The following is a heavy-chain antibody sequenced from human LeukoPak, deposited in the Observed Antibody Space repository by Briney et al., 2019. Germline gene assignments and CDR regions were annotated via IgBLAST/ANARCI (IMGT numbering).Heavy chain of an antibody. CDR3: ARQNTRLRVYYYYGMDV. Sequence: NPSETLSLTCTVSGGSISSYYWSWIRQPPGKGLEWIGYIYYSGSTYYNPSLKSRVTISVDTSKNQFSLKLSSVTAADTAVYYCARQNTRLRVYYYYGMDVWGQGTTVTVSS. D-gene: IGHD2-8*01. V-gene: IGHV4-59*08. CDR2: IYYSGST. CDR1: GGSISSYY. J-gene: IGHJ6*02.